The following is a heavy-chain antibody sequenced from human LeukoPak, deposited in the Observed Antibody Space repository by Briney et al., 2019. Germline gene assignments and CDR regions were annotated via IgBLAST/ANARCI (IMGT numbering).Heavy chain of an antibody. CDR3: ARAGMGAILLDY. V-gene: IGHV4-4*07. D-gene: IGHD1-26*01. CDR1: GASISSYY. Sequence: SETLSLTCTVSGASISSYYWSWIRQPAGKGREWIGRIYTSGSTNYNPSLKSRVTMSVDTSKNQFSLKLSSVTAADTVVYYCARAGMGAILLDYWGQGTLVTVSS. CDR2: IYTSGST. J-gene: IGHJ4*02.